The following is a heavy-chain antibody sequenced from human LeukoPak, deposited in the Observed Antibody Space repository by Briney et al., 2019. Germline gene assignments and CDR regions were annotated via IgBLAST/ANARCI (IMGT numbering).Heavy chain of an antibody. Sequence: ASVKVSCKASGGTFSSYAISWVRQAPGQGLEWMGGIIPIFGTANYEQKFQGRVTITTDESTSTAYMELSSLRSEDTAVYYCARGIAAAYYYYYMDVWGKGTTVTVSS. CDR3: ARGIAAAYYYYYMDV. CDR1: GGTFSSYA. CDR2: IIPIFGTA. D-gene: IGHD6-13*01. J-gene: IGHJ6*03. V-gene: IGHV1-69*05.